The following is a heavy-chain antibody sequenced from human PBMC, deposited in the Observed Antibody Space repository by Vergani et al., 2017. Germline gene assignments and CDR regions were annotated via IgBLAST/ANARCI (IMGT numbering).Heavy chain of an antibody. Sequence: QLQLQESGPGLVKPSETLSLTCTVSGGSISSSSYYWGWIRQPPGKGLVWIGSIYYSGSTNYNPSLKSLVTISVDTSKNQFSLKLSSVTAADTAVYYCAMDSLGYCSSTSCYGVGWFDPWGQGTLVTVSS. V-gene: IGHV4-39*01. CDR1: GGSISSSSYY. CDR2: IYYSGST. D-gene: IGHD2-2*01. CDR3: AMDSLGYCSSTSCYGVGWFDP. J-gene: IGHJ5*02.